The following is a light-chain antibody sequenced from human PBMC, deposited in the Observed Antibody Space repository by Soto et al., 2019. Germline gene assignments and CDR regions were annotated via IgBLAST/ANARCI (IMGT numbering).Light chain of an antibody. CDR1: QSVSSN. J-gene: IGKJ1*01. V-gene: IGKV3-15*01. CDR2: GAS. Sequence: ERVMTQSPATLSVSPGERATLSCRASQSVSSNLAWYQQEPGQAPRLLIYGASTRATGIPARFSGSGSGTEFTLTISSLQSEDFAVYYCQQYNNWPETFGQGTKVDIK. CDR3: QQYNNWPET.